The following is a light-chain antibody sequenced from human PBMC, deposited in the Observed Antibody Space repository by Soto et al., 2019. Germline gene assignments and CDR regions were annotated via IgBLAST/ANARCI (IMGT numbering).Light chain of an antibody. CDR1: SSNIGTYT. CDR3: ATWDVSLNGMV. V-gene: IGLV1-44*01. CDR2: SNN. J-gene: IGLJ3*02. Sequence: QSVLTQPPSASGTPGQRVTISCSGSSSNIGTYTVNWYQQLPGMAPKLLIHSNNHRPSGVPDRFSGSKSGTSASLAISGLQSEDEANYYCATWDVSLNGMVFGGGTKVTVL.